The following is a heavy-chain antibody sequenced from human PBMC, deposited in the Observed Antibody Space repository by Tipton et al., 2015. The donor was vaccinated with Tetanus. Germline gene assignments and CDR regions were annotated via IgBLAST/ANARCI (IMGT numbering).Heavy chain of an antibody. CDR2: IYYSGST. Sequence: TLSLTCTVSGGSISSGGYYWSWIRQHPGKGLEWIGYIYYSGSTYYNPSLKSRVTISVDTSKNQFSLKLSSVTAADTAVYYCAREEEGYYFDYWGQGTLVTVSS. J-gene: IGHJ4*02. CDR3: AREEEGYYFDY. CDR1: GGSISSGGYY. V-gene: IGHV4-31*03.